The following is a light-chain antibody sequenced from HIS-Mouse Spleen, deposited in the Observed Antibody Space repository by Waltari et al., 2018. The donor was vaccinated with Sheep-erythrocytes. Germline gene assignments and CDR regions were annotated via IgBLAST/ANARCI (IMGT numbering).Light chain of an antibody. J-gene: IGLJ1*01. V-gene: IGLV2-11*01. CDR2: DVS. CDR1: STAVGGYTY. CDR3: CSYAGSYNHV. Sequence: QSALTPPRPVSGSPGQSVTIPCPGTSTAVGGYTYVPWYQQHPGKAPKLMIYDVSKRPSGVPDRFSGSKSGNTASLTISGLQAEDEADYYCCSYAGSYNHVFATGTKVTVL.